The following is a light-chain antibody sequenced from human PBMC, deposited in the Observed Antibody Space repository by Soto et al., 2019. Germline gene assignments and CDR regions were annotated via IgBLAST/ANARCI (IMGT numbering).Light chain of an antibody. CDR3: QLYTRYSDA. Sequence: DIDMAQSPTTLSGSVGDRVTITWGASQTISSRLAWYQQKPGKAPNLLXYKXSTLKSGFPSSLSGSGSGTEFTRTISSLHPDDCANYYLQLYTRYSDAFAHRTKADIK. CDR1: QTISSR. J-gene: IGKJ1*01. CDR2: KXS. V-gene: IGKV1-5*03.